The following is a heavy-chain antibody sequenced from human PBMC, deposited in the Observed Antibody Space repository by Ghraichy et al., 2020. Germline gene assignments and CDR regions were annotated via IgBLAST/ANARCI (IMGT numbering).Heavy chain of an antibody. V-gene: IGHV4-59*01. CDR3: AGLSSGGRPTVFGAAPIDY. Sequence: SETLSLTCTVSGVSMSSYCWNWIRQSPGKGLEWIGYICDRGSTNYNPSLKSRVTISEDTSKDQFSLNLNSVTAADTALYYCAGLSSGGRPTVFGAAPIDYWGQGTLVTVSS. CDR1: GVSMSSYC. CDR2: ICDRGST. D-gene: IGHD3-3*01. J-gene: IGHJ4*02.